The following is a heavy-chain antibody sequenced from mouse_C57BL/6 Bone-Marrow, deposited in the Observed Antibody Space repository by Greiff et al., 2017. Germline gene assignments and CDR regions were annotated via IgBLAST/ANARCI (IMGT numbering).Heavy chain of an antibody. CDR1: GYAFSSSW. D-gene: IGHD1-1*01. Sequence: VQLVESGPELVKPGASVKISCKASGYAFSSSWMNWVKQRPGKGLEWIGRIYPGDGDTNYNGKFKGKATLTADQSSSTAYMQLSSLTSEDSAVYFCARWYYGSSPYYFDYWGQGTTLTVSS. J-gene: IGHJ2*01. V-gene: IGHV1-82*01. CDR3: ARWYYGSSPYYFDY. CDR2: IYPGDGDT.